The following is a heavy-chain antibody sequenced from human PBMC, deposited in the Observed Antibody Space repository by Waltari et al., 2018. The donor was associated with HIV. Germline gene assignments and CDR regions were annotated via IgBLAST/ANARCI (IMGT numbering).Heavy chain of an antibody. CDR2: FDPEDGET. Sequence: QVQLVQSGAEVKKPGASVKVSCKVSGYTLTELSMHWVRQAPGKGLEWMGGFDPEDGETIYAQKFQGRVTMTEDTSTDTAYMELSSLRSEDTAVYYCATVNAPSIVVVPAAQYYFDYWGQGTLVTVSS. J-gene: IGHJ4*02. V-gene: IGHV1-24*01. D-gene: IGHD2-2*01. CDR1: GYTLTELS. CDR3: ATVNAPSIVVVPAAQYYFDY.